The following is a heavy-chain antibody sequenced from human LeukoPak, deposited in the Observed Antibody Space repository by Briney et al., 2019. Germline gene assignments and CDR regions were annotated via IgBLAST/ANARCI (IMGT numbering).Heavy chain of an antibody. CDR2: IKQDGSEK. Sequence: GGSLRLSCAASGFTFSSYWMSWVRQAPGKGLEWVANIKQDGSEKYYVDSVKGRFTISRDNAKNSLYLQMNSLRAEDTAVYYCARFLISAVVVVAATGFDYWGQGTLVAASS. J-gene: IGHJ4*02. D-gene: IGHD2-15*01. CDR1: GFTFSSYW. CDR3: ARFLISAVVVVAATGFDY. V-gene: IGHV3-7*01.